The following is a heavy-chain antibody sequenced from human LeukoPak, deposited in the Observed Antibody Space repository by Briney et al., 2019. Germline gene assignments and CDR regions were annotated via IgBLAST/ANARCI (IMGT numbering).Heavy chain of an antibody. CDR3: ARGIAAHYFDY. CDR1: GYTFTSYD. D-gene: IGHD6-6*01. Sequence: GASVKVSCKASGYTFTSYDINWVRQAAGQGLEWMGWMNPNSGNTGYAQKLQGRVTMTRNTSISTAYMELSSLRSEDTAVYYCARGIAAHYFDYWGQGTLVTVSS. J-gene: IGHJ4*02. CDR2: MNPNSGNT. V-gene: IGHV1-8*01.